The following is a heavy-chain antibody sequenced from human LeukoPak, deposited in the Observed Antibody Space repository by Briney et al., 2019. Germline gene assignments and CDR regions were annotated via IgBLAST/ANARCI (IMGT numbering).Heavy chain of an antibody. CDR2: ILYDGSDK. J-gene: IGHJ4*02. V-gene: IGHV3-30*18. Sequence: PGGSLRLSCAASGFTFSSYGMHWVRQAPGKGLEWVAVILYDGSDKNYVDSVKGRFTISRDNSKNTLYLQMNSLRAEDTAVYYCAKDGGTGDLKDWGQGTLVTVSS. CDR3: AKDGGTGDLKD. D-gene: IGHD7-27*01. CDR1: GFTFSSYG.